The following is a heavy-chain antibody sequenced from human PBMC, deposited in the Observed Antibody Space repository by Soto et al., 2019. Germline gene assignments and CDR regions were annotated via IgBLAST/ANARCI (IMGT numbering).Heavy chain of an antibody. V-gene: IGHV3-7*03. CDR1: GFTFSNYW. CDR2: IKQDGSVK. Sequence: PGGSRRLSCAPAGFTFSNYWMSWVRQAPGQGLEWVDSIKQDGSVKHYVDSVKGRFTISRDNAEKSLHLQMNSLRAEDTAVYYCAKLRGDYTVFDYWGQGARVTVSS. CDR3: AKLRGDYTVFDY. J-gene: IGHJ4*02. D-gene: IGHD4-17*01.